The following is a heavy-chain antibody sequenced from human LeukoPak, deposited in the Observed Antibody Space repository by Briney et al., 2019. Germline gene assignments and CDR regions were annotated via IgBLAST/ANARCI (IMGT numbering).Heavy chain of an antibody. D-gene: IGHD6-19*01. J-gene: IGHJ4*02. Sequence: PSEILSLTCTVSSGSICTYYWSWIRQPPWRGLEGIGYTYYSGSTNYNPSLKSRVTISVDTSKKQFSLKLTSVTAADTAVYYCARTKAVAGTYYFDYWGQGTLVTVS. CDR2: TYYSGST. CDR1: SGSICTYY. CDR3: ARTKAVAGTYYFDY. V-gene: IGHV4-59*01.